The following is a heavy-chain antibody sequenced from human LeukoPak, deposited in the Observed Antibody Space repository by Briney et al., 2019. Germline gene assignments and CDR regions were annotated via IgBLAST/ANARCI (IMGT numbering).Heavy chain of an antibody. Sequence: GRSLRLSCAASGFTFSRSGMHWVRQAPGKGLEWVAVISYDGSNKYYADSVKGRFTFSRDNSKNTLNLQMNSLRAEDTAVYYCAKDTAMVFGYFDYWGQGTLVTVSS. J-gene: IGHJ4*02. D-gene: IGHD5-18*01. CDR2: ISYDGSNK. V-gene: IGHV3-30*18. CDR1: GFTFSRSG. CDR3: AKDTAMVFGYFDY.